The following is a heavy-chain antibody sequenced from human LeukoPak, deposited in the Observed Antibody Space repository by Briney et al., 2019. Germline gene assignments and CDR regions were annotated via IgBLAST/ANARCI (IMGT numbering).Heavy chain of an antibody. CDR2: INWNGGST. D-gene: IGHD1-26*01. Sequence: GGSLRLSCAASGFTFDDYGMSWVRQAPGKGLEWVSGINWNGGSTGYADSVKGRFTISRDNAKNSLYLQMNSLRAEDTALYHCASSSEVDYYYYMDVWGKGTTVTVSS. CDR1: GFTFDDYG. V-gene: IGHV3-20*01. J-gene: IGHJ6*03. CDR3: ASSSEVDYYYYMDV.